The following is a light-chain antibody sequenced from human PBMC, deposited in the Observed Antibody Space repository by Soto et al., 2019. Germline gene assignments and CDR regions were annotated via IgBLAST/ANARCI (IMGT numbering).Light chain of an antibody. CDR1: SSDVGGYNY. Sequence: QSALTQPASVSGSPGQSIPISCTGTSSDVGGYNYVSWYQQHPGKAPKLMIYDVSNRPAGVSNRVSRSKSGNTPSLTISGLQAEDEADYYCSSYTSSSTRVFVTGTKLTVL. V-gene: IGLV2-14*01. CDR2: DVS. J-gene: IGLJ1*01. CDR3: SSYTSSSTRV.